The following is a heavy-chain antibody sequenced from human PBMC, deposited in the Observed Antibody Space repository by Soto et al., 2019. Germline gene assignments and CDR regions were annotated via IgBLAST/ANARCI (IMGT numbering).Heavy chain of an antibody. CDR2: IIPILNIA. CDR3: ARTRAATDSLYWFDP. Sequence: QVQLVQSGAEVKKPGSSVKVSSKASGGTFSSYPISWVRQAPGQGLEWMGRIIPILNIANYAQKFQGRVTFTADKSTNTAYMELSSLRSEDTAVYYCARTRAATDSLYWFDPCGQGTLVTVSS. V-gene: IGHV1-69*02. D-gene: IGHD2-21*01. J-gene: IGHJ5*02. CDR1: GGTFSSYP.